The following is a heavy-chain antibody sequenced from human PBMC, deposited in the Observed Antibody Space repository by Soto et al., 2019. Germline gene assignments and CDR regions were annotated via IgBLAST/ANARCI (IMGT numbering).Heavy chain of an antibody. Sequence: QVQLQESGPGLVKPSQTLSLTGTVSGGSISSGGYYWSWIRQHPGKGLEWIGYIYYSGSTYYNPSLKSRVTISVDTSKNQFSLKLSSVTAADTAVYYCARERGKWGSDAFFDYWGQGTLVTVSS. CDR3: ARERGKWGSDAFFDY. CDR1: GGSISSGGYY. V-gene: IGHV4-31*03. J-gene: IGHJ4*02. D-gene: IGHD1-26*01. CDR2: IYYSGST.